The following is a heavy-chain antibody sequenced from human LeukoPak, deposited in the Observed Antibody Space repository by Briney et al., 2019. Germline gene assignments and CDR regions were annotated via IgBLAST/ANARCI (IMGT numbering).Heavy chain of an antibody. CDR3: TRDNTDHFDY. CDR2: IANDGSRA. CDR1: GFTFGGYG. J-gene: IGHJ4*02. Sequence: PGGSLRLSCAGSGFTFGGYGMHWFRQTPGKGLEWVAVIANDGSRAFYADSVKGRFTISRDNSKNTMSVQMDDLRAEDTAVYYCTRDNTDHFDYWGQGTLVTVSS. V-gene: IGHV3-33*01.